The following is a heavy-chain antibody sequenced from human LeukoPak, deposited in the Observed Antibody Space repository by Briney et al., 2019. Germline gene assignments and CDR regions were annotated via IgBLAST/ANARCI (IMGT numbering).Heavy chain of an antibody. CDR2: INHSGST. V-gene: IGHV4-34*01. CDR3: ARRGAAGTIGY. J-gene: IGHJ4*02. Sequence: SETLSLTCAVYGGSFSSYYWSWIRQPPGKGLEWIGEINHSGSTNYNPSLKSRVTISVDTSKNQFSLKLSSVTAADTAVYYCARRGAAGTIGYWGQGTLVTVSS. CDR1: GGSFSSYY. D-gene: IGHD6-13*01.